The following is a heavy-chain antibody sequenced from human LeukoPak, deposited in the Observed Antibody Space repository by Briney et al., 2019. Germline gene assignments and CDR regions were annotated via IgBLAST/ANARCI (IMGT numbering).Heavy chain of an antibody. V-gene: IGHV1-8*02. CDR2: MNPNSGNT. CDR3: ARGAIYCSGGSCHYYYYMDV. Sequence: ASVKVSCKASGYTFTGYYMHWVRQAPGQGLEWMGWMNPNSGNTGYAQKFQGRVTMTRNTSISTAYMELSSLRSEDTAVYYCARGAIYCSGGSCHYYYYMDVWGKGTTVTISS. J-gene: IGHJ6*03. CDR1: GYTFTGYY. D-gene: IGHD2-15*01.